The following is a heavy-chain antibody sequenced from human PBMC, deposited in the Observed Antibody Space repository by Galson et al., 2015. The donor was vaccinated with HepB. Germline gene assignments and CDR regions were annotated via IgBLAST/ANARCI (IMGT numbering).Heavy chain of an antibody. J-gene: IGHJ4*02. CDR2: INHFGST. Sequence: SETLSLTCAVSGGSFTAYFWTWIRQPPGKGLEWIGEINHFGSTNYNPSLKSRVTISVDTSKKQLSLKLSSVTAADTAVYYCARGVLFSSSRHTYFDYWGQGNLVTVSS. CDR3: ARGVLFSSSRHTYFDY. D-gene: IGHD6-13*01. CDR1: GGSFTAYF. V-gene: IGHV4-34*01.